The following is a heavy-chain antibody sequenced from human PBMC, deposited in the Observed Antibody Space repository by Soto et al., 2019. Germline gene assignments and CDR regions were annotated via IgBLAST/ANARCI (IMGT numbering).Heavy chain of an antibody. D-gene: IGHD3-3*01. V-gene: IGHV3-30*18. CDR2: ISYDGSNK. J-gene: IGHJ4*02. CDR3: AKVDYDFWSGYYENFDY. CDR1: GFPFSSYG. Sequence: TGGSMRLSSAASGFPFSSYGMHWVRQAPGKGLEWVAVISYDGSNKYYADSVKGRFTISRDNSKNTLYLQMNSLRAEDTAVYYCAKVDYDFWSGYYENFDYWGQGTLVTVSS.